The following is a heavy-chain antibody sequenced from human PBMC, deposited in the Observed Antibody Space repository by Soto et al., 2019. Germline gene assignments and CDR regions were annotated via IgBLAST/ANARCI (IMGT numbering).Heavy chain of an antibody. CDR2: IYSGGST. V-gene: IGHV3-53*01. Sequence: GWSLRLSCASSVFTVISNYMSWVRQAPGKGLEWVSVIYSGGSTYYADSVKGRFTISRDNSKNTLYLQMNSLRAEDTAVYYCARDSGRYSSSWFPIFDYWGQGTLVTVSS. D-gene: IGHD6-13*01. J-gene: IGHJ4*02. CDR1: VFTVISNY. CDR3: ARDSGRYSSSWFPIFDY.